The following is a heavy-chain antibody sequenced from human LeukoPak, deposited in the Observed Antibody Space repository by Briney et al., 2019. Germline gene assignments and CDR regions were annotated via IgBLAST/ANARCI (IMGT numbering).Heavy chain of an antibody. CDR3: ARFGPPMVVPAAIPYYYYYGMDV. Sequence: GGSLRLSCAASGFTFSSYSMNWVRQAPGKGLEWVSSISSSSSYIYYADSVKGRFTISRDNAKNSPYLQMNSLRAEDTAVYYCARFGPPMVVPAAIPYYYYYGMDVWGKGTTVTVSS. J-gene: IGHJ6*04. CDR1: GFTFSSYS. V-gene: IGHV3-21*01. CDR2: ISSSSSYI. D-gene: IGHD2-2*01.